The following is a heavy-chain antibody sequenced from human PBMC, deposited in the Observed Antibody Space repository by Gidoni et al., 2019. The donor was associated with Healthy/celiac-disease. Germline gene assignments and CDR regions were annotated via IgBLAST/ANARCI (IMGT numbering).Heavy chain of an antibody. Sequence: GKGLEWIGSTYYSGSTYYNPSLKSRVTISVDTSKNQFTLKLSSVTAADTAVYYCAGTVTTTRPLYYYYGMDVWGQGTTVTVSS. CDR2: TYYSGST. J-gene: IGHJ6*02. V-gene: IGHV4-39*01. D-gene: IGHD4-17*01. CDR3: AGTVTTTRPLYYYYGMDV.